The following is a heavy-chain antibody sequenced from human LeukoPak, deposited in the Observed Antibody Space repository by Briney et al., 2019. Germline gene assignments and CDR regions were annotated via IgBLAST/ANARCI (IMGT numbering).Heavy chain of an antibody. J-gene: IGHJ3*01. V-gene: IGHV3-23*01. CDR1: GFTFSDSA. CDR2: ISFSAANS. Sequence: PGGSLRLSCAASGFTFSDSAMTWVPQAPGKGLDWVSLISFSAANSYHADSANGRFTITGDNSKSTLFLQVNSLKAEATAIYYDARDIDLETWGLGTMVTVSS. D-gene: IGHD5-24*01. CDR3: ARDIDLET.